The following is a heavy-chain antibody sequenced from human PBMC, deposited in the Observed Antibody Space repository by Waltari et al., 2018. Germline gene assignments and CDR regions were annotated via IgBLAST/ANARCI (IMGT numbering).Heavy chain of an antibody. CDR3: AKDHSIVVPAAILYFQH. D-gene: IGHD2-2*02. J-gene: IGHJ1*01. CDR1: GVTFSSYG. CDR2: IRYDGSNK. V-gene: IGHV3-30*02. Sequence: QVQLVESGGGVVQPGGSLRLSCAASGVTFSSYGMHWVRQAPGKGLEWVAFIRYDGSNKYYADSVKGRFTISRDNSKNTLYLQMNSLRAEDTAVYYCAKDHSIVVPAAILYFQHWGQGTLVTVSS.